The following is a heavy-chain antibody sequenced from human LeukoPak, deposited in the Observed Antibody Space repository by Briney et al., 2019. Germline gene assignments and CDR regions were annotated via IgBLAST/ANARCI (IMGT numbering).Heavy chain of an antibody. Sequence: ASVKVSCKASGYTFTSYGMHWVRQAPGQRLEWMGWINAGNGNTKYSQKFQGRVTITRDTSASTAYMELSSLRSEDTAVYYCARESDGDWVYYGMDVWGQGTTVTVSS. CDR3: ARESDGDWVYYGMDV. CDR1: GYTFTSYG. D-gene: IGHD4-17*01. J-gene: IGHJ6*02. CDR2: INAGNGNT. V-gene: IGHV1-3*01.